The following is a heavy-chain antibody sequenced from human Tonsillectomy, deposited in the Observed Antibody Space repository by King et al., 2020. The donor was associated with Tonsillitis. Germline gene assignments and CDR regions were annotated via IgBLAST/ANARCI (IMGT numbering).Heavy chain of an antibody. CDR2: FDPEDGET. CDR3: ATSQFWRFDWLSTHRYYMDV. V-gene: IGHV1-24*01. J-gene: IGHJ6*03. CDR1: GYTLTELS. Sequence: QLVQSGAEVKKPGASVKVSCKVSGYTLTELSMHWVRQAPGKGLEWMGGFDPEDGETIYAQKFQGRVTMTEDTSTDTAYMELSSLRSEDTAVYYCATSQFWRFDWLSTHRYYMDVWGKGTTVTVSS. D-gene: IGHD3-9*01.